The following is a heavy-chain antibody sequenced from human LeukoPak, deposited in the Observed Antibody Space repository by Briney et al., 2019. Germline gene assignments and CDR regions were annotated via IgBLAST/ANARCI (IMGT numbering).Heavy chain of an antibody. CDR3: AKVLEYSDTLLEPKSFYPLDL. CDR1: GGSISTSY. Sequence: SETLSLTCTVSGGSISTSYGSWIRQSPGKGLEWIGYIFYSGSANYNPSLNSRVSISVDTSKNQFSLKLSSVTAADTAVYFCAKVLEYSDTLLEPKSFYPLDLRGQGTPVTVSS. V-gene: IGHV4-59*01. CDR2: IFYSGSA. D-gene: IGHD1-1*01. J-gene: IGHJ6*02.